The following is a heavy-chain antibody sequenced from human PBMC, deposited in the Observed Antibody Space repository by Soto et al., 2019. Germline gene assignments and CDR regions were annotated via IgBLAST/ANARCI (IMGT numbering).Heavy chain of an antibody. CDR3: ARASTSLYYYYRMDV. Sequence: ASVKVCCNASGYTFASYDINWVRQATGQGLECMGCMNPNSGNTGYAQKFQGRVTMTRXPXXSXXXMXLXXLRSDDTAVYCCARASTSLYYYYRMDVWGQGTTVTVSS. CDR2: MNPNSGNT. D-gene: IGHD2-2*01. V-gene: IGHV1-8*01. J-gene: IGHJ6*02. CDR1: GYTFASYD.